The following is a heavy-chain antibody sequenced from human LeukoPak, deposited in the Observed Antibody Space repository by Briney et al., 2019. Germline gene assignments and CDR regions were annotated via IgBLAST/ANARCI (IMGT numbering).Heavy chain of an antibody. Sequence: GGSLRLSCAASGFTFSSYAMTWVRQAPGKGLEWVSAISGSGGSTYYADSVKGRFTISRDNSKNTLYLQMNSLRADDTAVYYCAKAGSGHYYDYWGQGTLVTVSS. J-gene: IGHJ4*02. V-gene: IGHV3-23*01. D-gene: IGHD3-22*01. CDR1: GFTFSSYA. CDR3: AKAGSGHYYDY. CDR2: ISGSGGST.